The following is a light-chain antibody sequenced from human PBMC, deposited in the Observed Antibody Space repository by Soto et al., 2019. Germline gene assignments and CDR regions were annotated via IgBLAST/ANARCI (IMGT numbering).Light chain of an antibody. Sequence: EIVLTQSPGTLSLSPGERATLSCRASQSVSSTYLAWYQQKLGQAPRLLIYGASSRATGIPDRFSGSGSGTDFTLTISRLEPEDLAVYFCQQYGSSPTLVQGTKVDIK. J-gene: IGKJ1*01. CDR2: GAS. V-gene: IGKV3-20*01. CDR1: QSVSSTY. CDR3: QQYGSSPT.